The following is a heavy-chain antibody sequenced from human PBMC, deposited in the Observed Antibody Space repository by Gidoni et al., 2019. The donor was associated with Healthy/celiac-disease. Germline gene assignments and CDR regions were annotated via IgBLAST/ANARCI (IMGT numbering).Heavy chain of an antibody. D-gene: IGHD3-22*01. V-gene: IGHV3-33*01. CDR2: IWYDGSNK. J-gene: IGHJ4*02. CDR3: ARDETYYYDSSGYYHLGENFDY. CDR1: GFPFSSYG. Sequence: QVQLVESGGGVVQPGRSLRLSCAASGFPFSSYGLHWFRPAPGKGLEWVAVIWYDGSNKYYADSVKGRFTISRDNSKNTLYLKMNSLRAEDTAVYYCARDETYYYDSSGYYHLGENFDYWGQETLVTVSS.